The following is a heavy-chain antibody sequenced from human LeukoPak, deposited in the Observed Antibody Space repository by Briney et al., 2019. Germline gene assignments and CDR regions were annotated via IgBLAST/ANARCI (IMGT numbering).Heavy chain of an antibody. J-gene: IGHJ4*02. D-gene: IGHD3-10*01. CDR1: GFTFSSYA. Sequence: GGSLRLSCAGSGFTFSSYAMNWVRQAPGKGLEWVSSISHSGSLSYADSVKGRFTISRDNAKNSLYLQMDSLRAEDTAVYYCARGSLTMVRGVIIWGQGTLVTVSS. CDR2: ISHSGSL. V-gene: IGHV3-21*01. CDR3: ARGSLTMVRGVII.